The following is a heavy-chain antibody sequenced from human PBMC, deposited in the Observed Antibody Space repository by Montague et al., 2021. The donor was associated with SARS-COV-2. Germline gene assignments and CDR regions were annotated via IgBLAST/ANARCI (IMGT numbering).Heavy chain of an antibody. CDR2: INHSGST. V-gene: IGHV4-34*01. CDR3: ARVRYYGSGTSLGMDV. D-gene: IGHD3-10*01. Sequence: SETLSLTCAVYGGSFSGYYWSWIRQPPGEGLEWIEEINHSGSTNYNPSLKSRVTISVDASKNQFSLKLSSVTAADTAVYYCARVRYYGSGTSLGMDVWGQGTTVTVSS. CDR1: GGSFSGYY. J-gene: IGHJ6*02.